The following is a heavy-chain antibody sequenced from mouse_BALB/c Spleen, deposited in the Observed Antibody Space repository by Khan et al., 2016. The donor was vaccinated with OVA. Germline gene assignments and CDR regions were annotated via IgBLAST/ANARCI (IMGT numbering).Heavy chain of an antibody. CDR2: ISPNSAGS. V-gene: IGHV1S136*01. J-gene: IGHJ3*01. Sequence: EVQLQQSGPELVKPGASVKMSCKASGYTFTSYVMHWVKQKPGQGLEWIGYISPNSAGSKYNEKFRGKAPLTSDKSSSTAYMELSSLPSADSAVYYCLRSRYYYGSAYEGFAYWGQGTLVTVSA. CDR3: LRSRYYYGSAYEGFAY. CDR1: GYTFTSYV. D-gene: IGHD1-1*01.